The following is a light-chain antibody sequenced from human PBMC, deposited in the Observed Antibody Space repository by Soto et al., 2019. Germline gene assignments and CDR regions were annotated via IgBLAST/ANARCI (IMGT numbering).Light chain of an antibody. V-gene: IGKV3-15*01. Sequence: EIGMTQSPATLSASPGTRATLSCRASQSVRTNLPRYHPKPAQAPSLLIYDASTMATGIPARFSGSGSGTEFNLTINGLQSEDFAIFECQQYNNWPPYTFGQGTKLEIK. CDR1: QSVRTN. J-gene: IGKJ2*01. CDR3: QQYNNWPPYT. CDR2: DAS.